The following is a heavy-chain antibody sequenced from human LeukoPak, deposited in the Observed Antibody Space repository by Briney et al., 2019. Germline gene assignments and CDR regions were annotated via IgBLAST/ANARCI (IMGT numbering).Heavy chain of an antibody. CDR2: TNSGGSST. V-gene: IGHV3-23*01. Sequence: GGSLRLSCASSGFPFSDFSMTWVRQAPGKGLEWISTTNSGGSSTDYAESVKGRFTISRDNSKNTLYLQLTSLRAEDTAVYYCAQGFSSGWYPYWGQGSLVSVSS. CDR1: GFPFSDFS. CDR3: AQGFSSGWYPY. D-gene: IGHD6-19*01. J-gene: IGHJ4*02.